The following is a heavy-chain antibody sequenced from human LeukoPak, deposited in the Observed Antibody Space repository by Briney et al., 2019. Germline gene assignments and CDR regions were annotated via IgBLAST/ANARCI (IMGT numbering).Heavy chain of an antibody. Sequence: SETLSLTCTVSGGSISSYYWSWIRQPPGKGLEWIGYIYYSGSTNYNPSLKSRVTISVDTSKNQFSLKLSSVTAADTAVYYCARAAVDYYDSSGYYHAPYYFDYWGQGTLVTVSS. D-gene: IGHD3-22*01. J-gene: IGHJ4*02. CDR2: IYYSGST. V-gene: IGHV4-59*01. CDR3: ARAAVDYYDSSGYYHAPYYFDY. CDR1: GGSISSYY.